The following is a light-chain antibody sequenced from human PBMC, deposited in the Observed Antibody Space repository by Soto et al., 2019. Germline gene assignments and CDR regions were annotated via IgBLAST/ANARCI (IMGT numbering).Light chain of an antibody. CDR1: QSITSY. Sequence: DIQMTQSPSSLSASVGDRVTITCRASQSITSYLNWYQQKPGKAPKLLIYAASSLQSGVPSRFTGSGSGTEFTLTISSLQPVDFATYHCQQTYNIPWTFGQGTKVEFK. J-gene: IGKJ1*01. V-gene: IGKV1-39*01. CDR2: AAS. CDR3: QQTYNIPWT.